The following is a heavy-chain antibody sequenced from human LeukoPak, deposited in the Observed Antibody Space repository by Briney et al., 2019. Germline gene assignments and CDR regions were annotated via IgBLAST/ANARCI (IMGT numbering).Heavy chain of an antibody. CDR2: MYLSGTT. V-gene: IGHV4-4*02. J-gene: IGHJ4*02. CDR1: GDSINSLDL. CDR3: AGLVGRYSSGLYYYYFDY. D-gene: IGHD3-22*01. Sequence: SETLSLTCTVSGDSINSLDLWSWVRQPPGKGLEWIGEMYLSGTTHSNPSVKSRVTISIDKSKNQFFLNLSSVTAADTAVYYCAGLVGRYSSGLYYYYFDYWGQGTLVTVSS.